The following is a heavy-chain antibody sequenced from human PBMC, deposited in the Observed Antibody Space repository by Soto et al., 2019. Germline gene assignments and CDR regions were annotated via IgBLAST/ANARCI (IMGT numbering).Heavy chain of an antibody. CDR1: GVSFDSFT. D-gene: IGHD3-22*01. CDR2: FVPMFGSA. J-gene: IGHJ5*02. CDR3: AREDDTTGHYSWFDP. Sequence: ASVKVSCKPSGVSFDSFTFSWVRQAPGQGPEWMGGFVPMFGSASVAQRFQGRVRITADASTGIGYMELSDLRSDDSAIYYCAREDDTTGHYSWFDPWGPGTLVTVSS. V-gene: IGHV1-69*13.